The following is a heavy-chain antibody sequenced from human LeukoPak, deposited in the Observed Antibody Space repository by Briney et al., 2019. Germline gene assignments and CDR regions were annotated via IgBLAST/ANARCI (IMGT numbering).Heavy chain of an antibody. CDR2: IYHSGST. CDR1: GGSISSYY. V-gene: IGHV4-59*12. Sequence: SETLSLTCTVSGGSISSYYWSWIRQPPGKGLEWVGEIYHSGSTNYNPSLKSRGTISVDKSKNQFSLKLSSVTAADTAVYYCARGPMTKDAFDIWGQGTMVTVSS. CDR3: ARGPMTKDAFDI. J-gene: IGHJ3*02.